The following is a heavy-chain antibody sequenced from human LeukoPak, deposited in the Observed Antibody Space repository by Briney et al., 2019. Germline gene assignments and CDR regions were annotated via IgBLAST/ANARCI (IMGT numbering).Heavy chain of an antibody. CDR3: ARDDSGLIPFDY. CDR2: LKQDGSEK. J-gene: IGHJ4*02. V-gene: IGHV3-7*04. Sequence: GGSLRLSCAASGFTFSSYWMTWVRQAPGKGLEWVANLKQDGSEKYYVDSVKGRFTISRDNAKNSLFLQMNSLRAGDTAIYYCARDDSGLIPFDYWGQGTLVTVSS. D-gene: IGHD2-21*01. CDR1: GFTFSSYW.